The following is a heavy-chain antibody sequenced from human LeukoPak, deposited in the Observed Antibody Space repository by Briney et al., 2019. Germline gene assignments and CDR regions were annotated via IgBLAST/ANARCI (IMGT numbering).Heavy chain of an antibody. CDR1: GYTFTSYG. CDR3: ARARVFTGGGPYYFDY. J-gene: IGHJ4*02. D-gene: IGHD3-10*01. V-gene: IGHV1-18*04. Sequence: ASVKVSCKASGYTFTSYGISWVRQAPGQGLEWMGWISAYNGNTNYAQKLQGRVTMTTDTSTSTAYMELSSLRSEDTAVYYCARARVFTGGGPYYFDYWGQGTLVTVSS. CDR2: ISAYNGNT.